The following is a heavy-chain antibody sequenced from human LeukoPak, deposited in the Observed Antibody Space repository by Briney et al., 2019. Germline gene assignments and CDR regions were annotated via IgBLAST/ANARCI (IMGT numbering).Heavy chain of an antibody. Sequence: PGGSLRLSCAASGFTFSTYAMDWVRQAPGKGLEWVSFISSSSTFIYYADSVKGRFTISRDNAKNSLYLQMNRLRAEDTALYYCARASSVVRGSYYYYMDVWGKGTTVTVSS. CDR1: GFTFSTYA. CDR2: ISSSSTFI. CDR3: ARASSVVRGSYYYYMDV. V-gene: IGHV3-21*01. D-gene: IGHD3-10*01. J-gene: IGHJ6*03.